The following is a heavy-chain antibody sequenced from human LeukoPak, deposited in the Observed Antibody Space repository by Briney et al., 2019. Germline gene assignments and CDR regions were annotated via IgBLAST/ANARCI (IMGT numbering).Heavy chain of an antibody. CDR1: GFTFTSYA. V-gene: IGHV3-30*04. CDR2: ISYDGSNK. CDR3: AREPLGSSWYYFDY. D-gene: IGHD6-13*01. Sequence: GSLRLSCAASGFTFTSYALHWVRQAPGKGLEWVAVISYDGSNKYYADSVKGRFTISRDNSKNTLYLQMNRLRAEDTAVYYCAREPLGSSWYYFDYWGQGTLVTVSS. J-gene: IGHJ4*02.